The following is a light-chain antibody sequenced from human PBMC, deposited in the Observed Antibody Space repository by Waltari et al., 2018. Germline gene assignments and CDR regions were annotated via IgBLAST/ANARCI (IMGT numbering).Light chain of an antibody. CDR1: QRISSY. Sequence: DIKMNQSPSSLSASVGDRVTITCRASQRISSYLNWYQQKPGKAPKLLIYAASSLQSGVPSRFTGSGSGTDFTLTFSSLQPEDFATYYCQQSYSTPYTFGQGTKLEIK. CDR2: AAS. J-gene: IGKJ2*01. CDR3: QQSYSTPYT. V-gene: IGKV1-39*01.